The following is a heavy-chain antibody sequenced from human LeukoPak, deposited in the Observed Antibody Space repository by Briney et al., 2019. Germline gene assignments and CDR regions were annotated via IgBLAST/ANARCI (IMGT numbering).Heavy chain of an antibody. Sequence: SETLSLTCAVFAGSLSGYYWSWIRQPPGKGLEWIAEINRSGSPNYNPSLKSRVTISVDTSKNQFSLKLSSVTAADTAVYYCARGPADYNKWKPGCRDGYKYKPEITPFDYWGQGTLVTVSS. J-gene: IGHJ4*02. CDR3: ARGPADYNKWKPGCRDGYKYKPEITPFDY. CDR1: AGSLSGYY. D-gene: IGHD5-24*01. V-gene: IGHV4-34*01. CDR2: INRSGSP.